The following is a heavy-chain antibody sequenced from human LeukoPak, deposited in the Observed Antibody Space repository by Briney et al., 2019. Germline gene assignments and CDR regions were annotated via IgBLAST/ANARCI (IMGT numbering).Heavy chain of an antibody. V-gene: IGHV3-23*01. CDR2: ISGSGSST. D-gene: IGHD3-10*01. J-gene: IGHJ4*02. CDR1: GFTFNSYA. Sequence: PGGSLRLSCAASGFTFNSYAMSWVRQAPGKGLEWVSAISGSGSSTYYADSVKGRFTIFRDNSKNTLYLQMNSLRAEDTAVYYCAKAPGIYGSGSYSVIYFDYWGQGTLVTVSS. CDR3: AKAPGIYGSGSYSVIYFDY.